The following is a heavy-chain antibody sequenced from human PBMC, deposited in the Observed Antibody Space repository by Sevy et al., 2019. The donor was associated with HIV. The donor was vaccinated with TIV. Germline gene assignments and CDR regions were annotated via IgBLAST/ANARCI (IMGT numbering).Heavy chain of an antibody. D-gene: IGHD3-10*01. J-gene: IGHJ3*02. CDR2: ISGSGGST. Sequence: GGSLRLSCAASGFTFSSYAMSWVRQAPGKGLEWVSAISGSGGSTYYADSVKGRFTISRDNSKNTLYLQMNSLRAEDMAVYYCAKSYYYGSGSYSLGAFDIWGQGTMVTVSS. CDR3: AKSYYYGSGSYSLGAFDI. V-gene: IGHV3-23*01. CDR1: GFTFSSYA.